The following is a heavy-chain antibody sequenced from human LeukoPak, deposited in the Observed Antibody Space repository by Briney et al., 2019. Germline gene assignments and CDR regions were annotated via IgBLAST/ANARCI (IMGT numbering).Heavy chain of an antibody. V-gene: IGHV1-2*02. J-gene: IGHJ4*02. Sequence: GASVKVSCTTSGYTFTGSYLHWVRQVPGQGLAWMGWTNPSTGGTKSAQQFEGRVTMTRDTSNTTGYLELRSLRLDDTATYYCARGGAFCSITTCHAFDHWGQGTLVIVSS. CDR2: TNPSTGGT. CDR3: ARGGAFCSITTCHAFDH. D-gene: IGHD2-2*01. CDR1: GYTFTGSY.